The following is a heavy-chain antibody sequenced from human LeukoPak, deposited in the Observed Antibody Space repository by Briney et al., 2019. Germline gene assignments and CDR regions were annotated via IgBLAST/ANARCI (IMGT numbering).Heavy chain of an antibody. CDR1: GGSISSGGYY. D-gene: IGHD6-13*01. J-gene: IGHJ4*02. V-gene: IGHV4-30-2*01. CDR2: IYHSGST. Sequence: SETLSLTCTVSGGSISSGGYYWSWIRQPPGKGLEWIGYIYHSGSTYYNPSLKSRVTISVDRSKNQFSLKLSSVTAADTAVYYCATPFIAAAGTYDYWGQGTLVTVSS. CDR3: ATPFIAAAGTYDY.